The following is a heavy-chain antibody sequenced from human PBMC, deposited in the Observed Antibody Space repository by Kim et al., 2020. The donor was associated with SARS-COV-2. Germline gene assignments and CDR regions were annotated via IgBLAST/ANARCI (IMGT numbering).Heavy chain of an antibody. CDR2: IGTAGDT. V-gene: IGHV3-13*01. J-gene: IGHJ5*02. D-gene: IGHD6-13*01. Sequence: GGSLRLSCAASGFTFSSYDMHWVRQATGKGLEWVSAIGTAGDTYYPGSVKGRFTISRENAKNSLYLQMNSLRAGDTAVYYCARGGSSSWYTWFDPWGQGTLVTVSS. CDR1: GFTFSSYD. CDR3: ARGGSSSWYTWFDP.